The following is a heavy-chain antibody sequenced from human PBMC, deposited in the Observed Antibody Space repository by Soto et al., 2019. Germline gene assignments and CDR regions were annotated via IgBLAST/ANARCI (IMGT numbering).Heavy chain of an antibody. CDR2: IDPSDSYT. CDR3: AIPDSNYYYYYGMEV. CDR1: GYNFTSYW. J-gene: IGHJ6*02. Sequence: GESLKISCKGSGYNFTSYWISWVRQMPGKGLEWMGRIDPSDSYTNCSPSFQGHVTISADKSISTAYLQWSSLKASDTAMYYCAIPDSNYYYYYGMEVWGQGTTVTVS. V-gene: IGHV5-10-1*01. D-gene: IGHD2-21*02.